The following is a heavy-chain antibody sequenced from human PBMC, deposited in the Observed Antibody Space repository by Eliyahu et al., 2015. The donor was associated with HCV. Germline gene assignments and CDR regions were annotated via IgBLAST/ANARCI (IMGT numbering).Heavy chain of an antibody. CDR3: ARHAAEGYYDFWSGSKNWFDP. CDR2: IYFSGGT. CDR1: GGSISSSSYY. J-gene: IGHJ5*02. D-gene: IGHD3-3*01. Sequence: QLQLQESGPGLVKPSETLSLTCTVSGGSISSSSYYWGWIRQPPGKGLEWVGGIYFSGGTYYNLSLKSRVTISVDTSKNQFSLKVSSVTAADTAVYYCARHAAEGYYDFWSGSKNWFDPWGQGTLVTVSS. V-gene: IGHV4-39*01.